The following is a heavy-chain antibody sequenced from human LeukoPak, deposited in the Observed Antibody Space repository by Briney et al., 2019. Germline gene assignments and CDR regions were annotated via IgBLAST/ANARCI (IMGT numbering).Heavy chain of an antibody. J-gene: IGHJ4*02. CDR2: IYPGDSDT. CDR3: ARSLRFCGGDCYYFDY. D-gene: IGHD2-21*02. CDR1: GYSFTSYW. Sequence: GESLKISCKGSGYSFTSYWIGWVRQMPGKGLEWMGIIYPGDSDTRYSPSFQGQVTISADKSISTAYLQWSGLKASDTAMYYCARSLRFCGGDCYYFDYWGQGTLVTVSS. V-gene: IGHV5-51*01.